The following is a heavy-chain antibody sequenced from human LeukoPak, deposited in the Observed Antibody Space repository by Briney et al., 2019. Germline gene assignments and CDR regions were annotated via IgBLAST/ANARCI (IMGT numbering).Heavy chain of an antibody. CDR3: ARDVTVAEDY. J-gene: IGHJ4*02. D-gene: IGHD6-19*01. CDR1: GFTFSSYS. V-gene: IGHV3-21*01. CDR2: ISSSSSYI. Sequence: GGSLRLSCAASGFTFSSYSMNWVRQAPGKGLEWVSSISSSSSYIYYADSVKGRFTISRDNAKNSLYLQMNSLRAEDTAVYYCARDVTVAEDYWGREPWSPSPQ.